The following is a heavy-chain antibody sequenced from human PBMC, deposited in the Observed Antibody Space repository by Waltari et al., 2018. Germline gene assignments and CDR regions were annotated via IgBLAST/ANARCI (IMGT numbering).Heavy chain of an antibody. CDR3: ARDQSTVTTYVWFDP. V-gene: IGHV1-2*02. D-gene: IGHD4-4*01. CDR1: GYPFIGYQ. Sequence: VQLVQSAAEVTKPGVSVKVSCQASGYPFIGYQLHWVRPAPGQGLEWMGWINPNSGGTNYAQKFQGRVTMTRDTSISTAYMELSRLRSDDTAVYYCARDQSTVTTYVWFDPWGQGTLVTVSS. CDR2: INPNSGGT. J-gene: IGHJ5*02.